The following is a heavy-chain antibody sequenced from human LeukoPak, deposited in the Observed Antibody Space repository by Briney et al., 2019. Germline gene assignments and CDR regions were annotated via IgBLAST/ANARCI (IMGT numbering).Heavy chain of an antibody. V-gene: IGHV4-59*12. D-gene: IGHD2-2*01. Sequence: SETLSLTCTVSGGSISSYYWSWIRQPPGKGLEWIGYIYYSGSTNYKSSLKSRVTISVDKSKNQFSLKLTSVTAADTAVYYCAGDADTINWFFFWGQGTLVTVSS. CDR2: IYYSGST. CDR3: AGDADTINWFFF. CDR1: GGSISSYY. J-gene: IGHJ5*01.